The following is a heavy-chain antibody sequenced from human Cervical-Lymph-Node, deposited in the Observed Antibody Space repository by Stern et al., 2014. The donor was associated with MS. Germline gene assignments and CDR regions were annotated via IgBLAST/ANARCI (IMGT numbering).Heavy chain of an antibody. CDR2: VKTKTDGGTT. CDR1: GFPFTDAY. J-gene: IGHJ4*02. CDR3: STVLATTAL. D-gene: IGHD2-21*02. V-gene: IGHV3-15*01. Sequence: VQLVESGGGLVKPGGSLRLSCAASGFPFTDAYMHWVRQAPGKGPEWVGHVKTKTDGGTTDYATPVKDRFIISRDDSKKTVFLQMNSLKIEDTAVYYCSTVLATTALWGQGALVTVSS.